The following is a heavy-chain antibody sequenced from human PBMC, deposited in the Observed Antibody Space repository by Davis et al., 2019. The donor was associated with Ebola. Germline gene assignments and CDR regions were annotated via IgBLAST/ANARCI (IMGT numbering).Heavy chain of an antibody. V-gene: IGHV6-1*01. CDR2: TYYRSKWYN. D-gene: IGHD3-16*01. J-gene: IGHJ4*02. Sequence: SETLSLTCALSGDSVSSNSAAWNWIRQSPSRGLEWLGRTYYRSKWYNDYAVSVKSRITINPDTSKNQFSLQLNSVTPEDTAVYYCARDRLSYDYIWGSYNHYFDYWGQGTLVTVSS. CDR1: GDSVSSNSAA. CDR3: ARDRLSYDYIWGSYNHYFDY.